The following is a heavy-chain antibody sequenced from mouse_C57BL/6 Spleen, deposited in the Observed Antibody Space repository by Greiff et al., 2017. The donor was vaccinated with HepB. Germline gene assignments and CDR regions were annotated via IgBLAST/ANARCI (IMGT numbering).Heavy chain of an antibody. V-gene: IGHV5-9*01. Sequence: DVQLVESGGGLVKPGGSLKLSCAASGFTFSSYTMSWVRQTPEKRLEWVATISGGGGNTYYPDSVKGRFTISRDNAKNTLYLQMSSLRSEDTALYYCARPCKYYAMDYWGQGTSVTVSS. CDR1: GFTFSSYT. CDR2: ISGGGGNT. CDR3: ARPCKYYAMDY. J-gene: IGHJ4*01.